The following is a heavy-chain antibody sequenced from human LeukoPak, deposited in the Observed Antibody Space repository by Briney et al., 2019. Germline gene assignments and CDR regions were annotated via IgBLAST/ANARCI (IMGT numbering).Heavy chain of an antibody. V-gene: IGHV4-34*01. J-gene: IGHJ4*02. D-gene: IGHD6-13*01. Sequence: SETLSLTCAVYGGSFSGYYWSWIRQPPGKGLEWIGEIIHSGSTNYNPSLKSRLTISLDTSKNQFSLNLSSVTAADTAVYYCARGRAAAGTDYWGQGTLVTVSS. CDR1: GGSFSGYY. CDR3: ARGRAAAGTDY. CDR2: IIHSGST.